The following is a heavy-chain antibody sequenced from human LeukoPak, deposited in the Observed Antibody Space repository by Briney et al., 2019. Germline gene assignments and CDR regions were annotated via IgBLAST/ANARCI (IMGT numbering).Heavy chain of an antibody. CDR3: ARALADDY. D-gene: IGHD6-13*01. CDR2: IRYDGSNR. CDR1: GFTFSSYG. V-gene: IGHV3-30*02. Sequence: GGSLRLSCAASGFTFSSYGMHWVRQAPGKGLEWVTFIRYDGSNRYYADSVKGRFTISRDNSKNTLYPQMNSLRAEDTAVYYCARALADDYWGQGTLVTVSS. J-gene: IGHJ4*02.